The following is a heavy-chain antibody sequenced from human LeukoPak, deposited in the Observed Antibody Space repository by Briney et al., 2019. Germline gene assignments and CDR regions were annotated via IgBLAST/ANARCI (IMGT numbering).Heavy chain of an antibody. CDR3: ARESLGSVDPRRYSTTVSQDV. J-gene: IGHJ6*04. D-gene: IGHD4-17*01. Sequence: GGSLRLSCAASGFTVTTNYMSWVRQAPGKGLEWVSVIYRDDSSYYADSVKGRFTISRDNSKNALYLQMHSLRAEDTAVYYCARESLGSVDPRRYSTTVSQDVWGKGTTVTISS. CDR2: IYRDDSS. V-gene: IGHV3-53*01. CDR1: GFTVTTNY.